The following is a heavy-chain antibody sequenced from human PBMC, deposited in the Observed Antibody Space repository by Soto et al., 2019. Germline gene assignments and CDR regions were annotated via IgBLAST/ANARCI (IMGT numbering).Heavy chain of an antibody. CDR3: ARMYDYQLNYYYYGMDV. CDR1: GFTFSSYS. D-gene: IGHD2-2*01. Sequence: EVQLVESGGGLVQPGGSLRLSCAASGFTFSSYSMNWVRQAPGKGLEWVSYISSSSSTIYYADSVKGRFTISRDNAKNSLYLKMNSLRDEDTAVYYCARMYDYQLNYYYYGMDVWGRGTTVTVSS. V-gene: IGHV3-48*02. J-gene: IGHJ6*02. CDR2: ISSSSSTI.